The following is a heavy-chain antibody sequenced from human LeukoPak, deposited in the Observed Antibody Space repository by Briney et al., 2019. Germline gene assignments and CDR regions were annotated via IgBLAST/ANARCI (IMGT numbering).Heavy chain of an antibody. D-gene: IGHD6-13*01. J-gene: IGHJ4*02. V-gene: IGHV1-46*01. Sequence: ASVKVSCKASGYTFTSYYIHWVRQAPGQGLEWMGIVNPSAGGTSYAQKFQGRVTMTRDTSTSSVYMELSSLRSEDTAVYYGARDRLAASWYAFDYWGQGTLVTVSS. CDR3: ARDRLAASWYAFDY. CDR2: VNPSAGGT. CDR1: GYTFTSYY.